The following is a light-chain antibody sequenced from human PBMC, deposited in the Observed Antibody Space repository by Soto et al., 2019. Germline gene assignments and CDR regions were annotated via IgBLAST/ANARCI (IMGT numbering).Light chain of an antibody. V-gene: IGLV1-40*01. CDR2: GNS. Sequence: QSVLTQPPSVSGAPGQRVTISCTGSSSNIGAGYDVHWYQQLPGTAPKLLIYGNSNRPSGLPDRFSGSKSGTSASLAITGLQAEDGADYYGQSYDSSLSGLVFGTGTKLTVL. J-gene: IGLJ1*01. CDR3: QSYDSSLSGLV. CDR1: SSNIGAGYD.